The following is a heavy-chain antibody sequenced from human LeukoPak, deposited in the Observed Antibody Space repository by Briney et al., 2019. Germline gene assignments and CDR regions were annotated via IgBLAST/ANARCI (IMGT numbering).Heavy chain of an antibody. D-gene: IGHD5-12*01. V-gene: IGHV3-30*01. Sequence: GGSLRLSCAASGFTFSSYAMHWVRQAPGKGLEWVAVISYDGSNKYYADSVKGRFTISRDNSKNTLYLQMNSLRAEDTAVYYCASISDSGYDYSLDYWGQGTLVTVSS. CDR1: GFTFSSYA. J-gene: IGHJ4*02. CDR2: ISYDGSNK. CDR3: ASISDSGYDYSLDY.